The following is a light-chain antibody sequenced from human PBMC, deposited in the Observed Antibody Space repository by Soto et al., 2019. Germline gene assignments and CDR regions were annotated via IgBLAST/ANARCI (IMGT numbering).Light chain of an antibody. Sequence: SYELPPPPSVSGAPGQTARITCGGNNIGGKSVPWYQQKPGQAPVLVVYDDGDRPSGIPERFSGSNSGNTATLPISRVEAGDEADYYCQVWDSRSDSGVFGTGTKVTVL. V-gene: IGLV3-21*02. CDR3: QVWDSRSDSGV. CDR2: DDG. J-gene: IGLJ1*01. CDR1: NIGGKS.